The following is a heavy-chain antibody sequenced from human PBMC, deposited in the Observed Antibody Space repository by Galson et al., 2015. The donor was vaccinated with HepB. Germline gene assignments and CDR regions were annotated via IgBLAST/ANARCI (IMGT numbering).Heavy chain of an antibody. Sequence: SVKVSCKASGGTFSSYGISWVRQAPGQGLEWMGGIIPIFGIANYAQKFQGRVTITADESTSTAYMELSSLRSEDTAVYYCARGAVAGTLVWYFDLWGRGTLVTVSS. CDR2: IIPIFGIA. CDR1: GGTFSSYG. CDR3: ARGAVAGTLVWYFDL. V-gene: IGHV1-69*13. J-gene: IGHJ2*01. D-gene: IGHD6-19*01.